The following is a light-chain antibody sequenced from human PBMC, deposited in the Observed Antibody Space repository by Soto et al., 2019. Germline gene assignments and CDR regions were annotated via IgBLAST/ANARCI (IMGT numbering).Light chain of an antibody. Sequence: EIVMIQAPATLYFSPGERATLSCRASQSVGSYLAWYQHKPGQAPRLLISDASNRATGIPARFSGSGSETDFTLTISSLEPEDSAVYYCQQRSNWPSLTFGGGTKVDIK. CDR3: QQRSNWPSLT. CDR2: DAS. J-gene: IGKJ4*01. V-gene: IGKV3-11*01. CDR1: QSVGSY.